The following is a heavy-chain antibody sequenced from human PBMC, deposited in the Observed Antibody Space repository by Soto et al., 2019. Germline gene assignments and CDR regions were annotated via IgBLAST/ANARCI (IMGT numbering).Heavy chain of an antibody. CDR2: ISNDGSDK. V-gene: IGHV3-30*18. Sequence: QVQLVESGGGVVQPGRSLRLSCAASGFTFNNYGMHWARQAPGKGLEWVAAISNDGSDKYYADSVKGRLTISRDNSKNTVFLQMSSLRAEDTAVYYCAKDQARAASHVIDWGQGTMVTVSS. CDR1: GFTFNNYG. J-gene: IGHJ3*01. D-gene: IGHD6-13*01. CDR3: AKDQARAASHVID.